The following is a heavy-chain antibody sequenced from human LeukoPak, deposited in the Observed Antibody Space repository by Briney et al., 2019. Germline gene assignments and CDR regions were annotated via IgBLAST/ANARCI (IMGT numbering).Heavy chain of an antibody. Sequence: SETLSLTCTVSGGSISSYYWSWIRQPPGKGLEWIGYIYYSGSTNYNPSLKSRVTISVDTSKNQFSLKLSSVTAADTAVYYCARRTGGCSSTSCYLYFDYWGQGTLVTVSS. V-gene: IGHV4-59*08. J-gene: IGHJ4*02. CDR1: GGSISSYY. CDR3: ARRTGGCSSTSCYLYFDY. D-gene: IGHD2-2*01. CDR2: IYYSGST.